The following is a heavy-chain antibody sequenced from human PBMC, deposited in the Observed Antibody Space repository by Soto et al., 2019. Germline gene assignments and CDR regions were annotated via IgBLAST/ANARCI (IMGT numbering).Heavy chain of an antibody. Sequence: GGSLRLSCAASGFTFSSYAIHWVRQAPGKGLEWVAVISYDGSNKYYADSVKGRFTISRDNSKNTLYLQMNSLRAEDTAVYYCARVEIAVAGTAFDYWGQGTLVTVSS. J-gene: IGHJ4*02. V-gene: IGHV3-30-3*01. D-gene: IGHD6-19*01. CDR1: GFTFSSYA. CDR3: ARVEIAVAGTAFDY. CDR2: ISYDGSNK.